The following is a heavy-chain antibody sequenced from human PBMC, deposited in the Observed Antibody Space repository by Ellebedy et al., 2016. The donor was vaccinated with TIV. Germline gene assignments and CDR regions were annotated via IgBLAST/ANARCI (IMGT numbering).Heavy chain of an antibody. CDR1: GYIFTTYW. CDR3: ARAMYSSSWYGLVGAFDI. Sequence: GGSLRLXXKGSGYIFTTYWIGWVRQMPGKGLEWMGIIHPTDSDSRYSPSFQGQVTISADKSISTAYLQWSSLKASDTAMYYCARAMYSSSWYGLVGAFDIWGQGTMVTVSS. CDR2: IHPTDSDS. D-gene: IGHD6-13*01. V-gene: IGHV5-51*01. J-gene: IGHJ3*02.